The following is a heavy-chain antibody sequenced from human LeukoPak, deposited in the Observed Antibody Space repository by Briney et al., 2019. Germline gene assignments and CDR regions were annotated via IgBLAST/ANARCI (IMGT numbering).Heavy chain of an antibody. J-gene: IGHJ4*02. Sequence: GGSLRLSCAASGFSFSSSPMSWVRQAPGKGLEWVSGISSSGGDTPYADSVKGRFTISRDNSKNTLYLQMNSLRVEDTAVYYCAKKNSGLHPFGFWGQGTLVTVSS. CDR3: AKKNSGLHPFGF. CDR2: ISSSGGDT. V-gene: IGHV3-23*01. CDR1: GFSFSSSP. D-gene: IGHD4-23*01.